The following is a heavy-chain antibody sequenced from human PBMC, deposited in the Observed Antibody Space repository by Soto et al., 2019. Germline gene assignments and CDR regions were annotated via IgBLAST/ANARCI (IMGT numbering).Heavy chain of an antibody. J-gene: IGHJ3*02. Sequence: SXSLSLTCTVSVGSMSSGDYYWSLIRQPPGKGLEWIAYIYYSGSTYYNPSLHSRITISVDTSKNQFSLRLSSVTAADTAVYYCARDPYYASGTYSSAFDIWGQGTMVTVSS. CDR2: IYYSGST. CDR1: VGSMSSGDYY. V-gene: IGHV4-30-4*01. CDR3: ARDPYYASGTYSSAFDI. D-gene: IGHD3-10*01.